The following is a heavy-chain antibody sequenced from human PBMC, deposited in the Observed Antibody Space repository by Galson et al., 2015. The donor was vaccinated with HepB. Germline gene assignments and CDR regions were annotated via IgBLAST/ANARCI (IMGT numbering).Heavy chain of an antibody. Sequence: SLRLSCAASGFTLKNYDMNWVRQAPGKGLEWVSSISSSSSYTNYAHSVEGRFTISRDNAKNALYLQMNGLRAEDTAVYYCARASTTPFDIWGQGTRVTVSS. D-gene: IGHD1/OR15-1a*01. CDR3: ARASTTPFDI. V-gene: IGHV3-21*01. J-gene: IGHJ3*02. CDR1: GFTLKNYD. CDR2: ISSSSSYT.